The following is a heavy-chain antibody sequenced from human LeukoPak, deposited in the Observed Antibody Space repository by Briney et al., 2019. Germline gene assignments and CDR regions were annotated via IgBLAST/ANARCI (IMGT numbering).Heavy chain of an antibody. CDR1: GFTFSTYS. CDR2: ISRSSSTI. Sequence: GGSLRLSCAASGFTFSTYSMNWVRQAPGKGLEWVSYISRSSSTIYYADSVKGRFTISGDNAKNSLDLQMNSLRAEDTAVYYCARDPYSSSAFDYWGQGTLVTVSS. V-gene: IGHV3-48*01. D-gene: IGHD6-6*01. CDR3: ARDPYSSSAFDY. J-gene: IGHJ4*02.